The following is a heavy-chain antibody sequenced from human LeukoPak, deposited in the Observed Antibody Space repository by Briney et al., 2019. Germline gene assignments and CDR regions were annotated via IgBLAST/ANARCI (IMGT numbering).Heavy chain of an antibody. V-gene: IGHV5-51*01. D-gene: IGHD6-13*01. Sequence: GESLKISCKGSGYTFTSTRIAWVRQMPGKGLDWMGIIYPGNSGTRYSPSFQGRVTISADKSISTAYLQWSSLKASDTAIYYCARLYSSRFDPWGQGTLVTVSS. CDR2: IYPGNSGT. CDR3: ARLYSSRFDP. J-gene: IGHJ5*02. CDR1: GYTFTSTR.